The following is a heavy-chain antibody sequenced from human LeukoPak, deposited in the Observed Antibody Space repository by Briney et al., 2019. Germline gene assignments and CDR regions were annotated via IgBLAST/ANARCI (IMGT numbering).Heavy chain of an antibody. CDR1: GGSISSYY. Sequence: SGTLSLTCTVSGGSISSYYWSWIRQPPGKGLEWIGHIYYSGSTNYNPSLKSRVTISIDTSKNQFSLRLSSVTAADTAGYYCARGAGGYSYGWGQGTLVSVSS. V-gene: IGHV4-59*01. D-gene: IGHD5-18*01. CDR2: IYYSGST. J-gene: IGHJ4*02. CDR3: ARGAGGYSYG.